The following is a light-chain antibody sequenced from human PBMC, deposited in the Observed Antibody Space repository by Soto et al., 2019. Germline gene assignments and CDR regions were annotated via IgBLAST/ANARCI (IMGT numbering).Light chain of an antibody. CDR3: QQRSNGLT. CDR2: DAS. V-gene: IGKV3-11*01. CDR1: QSDSSY. Sequence: EIVLTQSPAMLSLSPGERATLSCRASQSDSSYLAWYQQKPGQAPRLLIYDASNRATGIPARFSGSGSGTDFTLTISSLEPEDFAVYYSQQRSNGLTFGGGTKVEIK. J-gene: IGKJ4*01.